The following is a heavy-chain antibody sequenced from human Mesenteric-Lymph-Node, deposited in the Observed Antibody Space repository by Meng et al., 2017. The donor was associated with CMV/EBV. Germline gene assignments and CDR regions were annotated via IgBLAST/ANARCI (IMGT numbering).Heavy chain of an antibody. Sequence: QEQLVQSGAEVKKPGASVKVPCKASGSTFTSFDINWVRQATGQGPEWMGWMNPNSGNTGYAQKFQGRVTLTRDTSISTAYMELSSLRSEDTAVYYCARGPSYSSGFPDCWGQGTLVTVSS. CDR2: MNPNSGNT. CDR3: ARGPSYSSGFPDC. J-gene: IGHJ4*02. V-gene: IGHV1-8*02. CDR1: GSTFTSFD. D-gene: IGHD6-19*01.